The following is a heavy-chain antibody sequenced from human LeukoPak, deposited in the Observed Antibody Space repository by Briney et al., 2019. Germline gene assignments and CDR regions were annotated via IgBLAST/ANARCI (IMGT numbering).Heavy chain of an antibody. CDR3: ARGPLPLY. V-gene: IGHV4-34*01. CDR2: INHSGST. Sequence: SETLSLTCTVSGGSISSYYWSWIRQPPGKGLEWIGEINHSGSTNYNPSLKSRVTISVDTSKNQFSLKLSSVTAADTAVYYCARGPLPLYWGQGTLVTVSS. J-gene: IGHJ4*02. CDR1: GGSISSYY.